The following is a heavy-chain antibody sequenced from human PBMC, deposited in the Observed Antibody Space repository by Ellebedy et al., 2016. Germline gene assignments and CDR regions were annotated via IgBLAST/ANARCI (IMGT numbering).Heavy chain of an antibody. Sequence: LSLTCAASGFTFSDAWMNWVRQAPGKGLEWVGRIKSKTDGGAADYAAPVKGRFTISRDDSKNTLYLQMNSLKTEDTAVYFCTTVYRYNYDSVWGQGTLVTVSS. D-gene: IGHD5-18*01. CDR3: TTVYRYNYDSV. J-gene: IGHJ4*02. CDR1: GFTFSDAW. CDR2: IKSKTDGGAA. V-gene: IGHV3-15*01.